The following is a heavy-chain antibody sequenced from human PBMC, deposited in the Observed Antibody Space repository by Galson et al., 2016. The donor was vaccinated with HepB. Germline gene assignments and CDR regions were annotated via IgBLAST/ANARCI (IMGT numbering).Heavy chain of an antibody. D-gene: IGHD1-26*01. CDR2: IYQTGTA. J-gene: IGHJ4*02. V-gene: IGHV4-4*02. CDR3: ARGTLGTTATMSFVY. Sequence: SETLSPTCAVSGATISNDYWWSWVRQSPEKGFEWLGEIYQTGTANYNPSFTRRATISVDTSKNEISLGLDSVTAADTAVYYCARGTLGTTATMSFVYWGQGTPVSVSS. CDR1: GATISNDYW.